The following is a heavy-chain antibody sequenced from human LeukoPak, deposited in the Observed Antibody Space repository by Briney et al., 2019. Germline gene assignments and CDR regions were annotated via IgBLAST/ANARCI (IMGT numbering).Heavy chain of an antibody. CDR3: ARYTRYCSSTSCYYRTYYFDY. Sequence: PSETLSLTCTGSGGSISSSSYYWGWIRQPPGKGLEWTGSIYYSGSTYYNPSLKSRVTISVDTSKNQFSLKLSSVTAADTAVYYCARYTRYCSSTSCYYRTYYFDYWGQGTLVTVSS. CDR2: IYYSGST. CDR1: GGSISSSSYY. D-gene: IGHD2-2*01. V-gene: IGHV4-39*01. J-gene: IGHJ4*02.